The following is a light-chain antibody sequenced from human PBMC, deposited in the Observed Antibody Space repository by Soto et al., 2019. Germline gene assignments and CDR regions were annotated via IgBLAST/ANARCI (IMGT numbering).Light chain of an antibody. Sequence: VFTQSPGTLSLPPGERATLSLRASQSISQSLAWYQQRPGQSPRLLIYGASNRATGIPDRFSGSGSGTDFTLTISRLEPEDFAVYYCQQYGSSGTLGQGTKVDIK. CDR1: QSISQS. CDR2: GAS. J-gene: IGKJ1*01. V-gene: IGKV3-20*01. CDR3: QQYGSSGT.